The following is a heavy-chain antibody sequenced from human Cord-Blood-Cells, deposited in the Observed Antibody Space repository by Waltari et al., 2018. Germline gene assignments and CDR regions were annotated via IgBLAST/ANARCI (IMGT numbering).Heavy chain of an antibody. V-gene: IGHV1-3*01. Sequence: QVQLVQSGAEVKKPGASVKVSCKASGYTFTSYAMHWVRQAPGQRLEWMGWINAGNGNTKYSQKFHGRVTITRDTSASTAYMELSSLRSEDTAVYYCARGARIVVVPAAIDYWGQGTLVTVSS. CDR1: GYTFTSYA. CDR2: INAGNGNT. J-gene: IGHJ4*02. CDR3: ARGARIVVVPAAIDY. D-gene: IGHD2-2*02.